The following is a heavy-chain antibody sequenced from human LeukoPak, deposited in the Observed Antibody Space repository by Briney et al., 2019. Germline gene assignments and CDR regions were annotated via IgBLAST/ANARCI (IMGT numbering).Heavy chain of an antibody. CDR1: GFTFDDYA. V-gene: IGHV3-9*01. CDR2: ISWNSGSI. D-gene: IGHD2-2*01. J-gene: IGHJ4*02. CDR3: AKDLDCTSASCRPDY. Sequence: GGSLRLSCAASGFTFDDYAMHWVRQAPGKGLEWVSGISWNSGSIGYADSVKGRFTISRDNSKSTLYLQMNSLRAEDTAVYYCAKDLDCTSASCRPDYWGQGTLVTVSS.